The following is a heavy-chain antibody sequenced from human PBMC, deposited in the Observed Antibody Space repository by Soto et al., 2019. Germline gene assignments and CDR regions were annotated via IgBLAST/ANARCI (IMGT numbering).Heavy chain of an antibody. CDR3: AKARHSSSWYYFDY. J-gene: IGHJ4*02. CDR2: ISYDGSNK. CDR1: GFTFSSYG. Sequence: VQLVESGGGVVQPGRSLRLSCAASGFTFSSYGMHWVRQAPGKGLEWVAVISYDGSNKYYADSVKGRFTISRDNSKNTLYLQMNSLRAEDTAVYYCAKARHSSSWYYFDYWGQGTLVTVSS. V-gene: IGHV3-30*18. D-gene: IGHD6-13*01.